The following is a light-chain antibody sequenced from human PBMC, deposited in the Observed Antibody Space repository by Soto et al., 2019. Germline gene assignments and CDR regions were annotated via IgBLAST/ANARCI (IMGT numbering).Light chain of an antibody. CDR2: DAS. CDR3: QQYDNLLQSGT. CDR1: QDISNY. V-gene: IGKV1-33*01. J-gene: IGKJ2*02. Sequence: DIQMTQSPSSLSASVGDRVTITCQASQDISNYLTWYQQKPGKAPKLLIYDASNLETGVPSRFSGSGSGTDFTFTISSLQPEDIATYYCQQYDNLLQSGTFGQGTKLEIK.